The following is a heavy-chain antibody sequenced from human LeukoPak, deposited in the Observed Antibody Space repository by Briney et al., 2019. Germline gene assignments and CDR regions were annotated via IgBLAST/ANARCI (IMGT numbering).Heavy chain of an antibody. Sequence: GGSLRLSCAASGFTFSSYGMHWVRQAPGKGLEWVAVISYDGSNKYYADSVKGRFTISRDTSKDTVNLQMDSLRAEDTAIYYCARIHQNRVVVGAKGAFEIWGQGTVVTVSS. CDR2: ISYDGSNK. D-gene: IGHD2-15*01. V-gene: IGHV3-30*03. J-gene: IGHJ3*02. CDR3: ARIHQNRVVVGAKGAFEI. CDR1: GFTFSSYG.